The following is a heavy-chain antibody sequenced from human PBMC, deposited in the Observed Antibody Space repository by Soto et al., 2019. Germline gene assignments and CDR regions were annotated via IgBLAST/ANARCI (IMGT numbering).Heavy chain of an antibody. Sequence: ASVKVSCKVSGYTLTELSMHWVRQAPGKGLEWMGGFDPEDGETIYAQKFQGRVTMTEDTSTDTAYMELSSLRSEDTAVYYCATITVRRGYSGYEFDYWGQGTLVTVSS. CDR1: GYTLTELS. D-gene: IGHD5-12*01. V-gene: IGHV1-24*01. J-gene: IGHJ4*02. CDR2: FDPEDGET. CDR3: ATITVRRGYSGYEFDY.